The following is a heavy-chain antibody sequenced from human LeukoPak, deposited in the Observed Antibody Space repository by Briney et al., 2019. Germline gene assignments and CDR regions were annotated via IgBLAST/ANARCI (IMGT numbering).Heavy chain of an antibody. CDR2: IYYSGST. J-gene: IGHJ5*02. CDR3: ARGSQRHPNNSFDP. D-gene: IGHD1-1*01. CDR1: GGSISSYY. Sequence: PSETLSLTCTVSGGSISSYYWNWIRQSPGKGLEWIGYIYYSGSTNYNPTLKSRVTLSVDMSKNQFSLKLNSVTAADTAVYYCARGSQRHPNNSFDPWGQGTLVTVSS. V-gene: IGHV4-59*01.